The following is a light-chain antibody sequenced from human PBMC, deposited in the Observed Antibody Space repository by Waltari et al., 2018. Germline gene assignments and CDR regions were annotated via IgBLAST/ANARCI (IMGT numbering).Light chain of an antibody. CDR2: GAS. V-gene: IGKV3-20*01. Sequence: EVVLTQSPATLSLSPGESATLPCRASQSLTKRYLAWYQQKPGQAPRLLSYGASSRAAGIPDRFSGSGSGTDFTLIISRLEPDDFAVYYCQQYGSSILYTFGQGTKLEIK. J-gene: IGKJ2*01. CDR3: QQYGSSILYT. CDR1: QSLTKRY.